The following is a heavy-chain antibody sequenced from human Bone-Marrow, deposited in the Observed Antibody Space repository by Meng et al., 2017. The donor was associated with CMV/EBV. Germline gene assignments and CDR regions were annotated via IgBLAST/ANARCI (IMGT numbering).Heavy chain of an antibody. CDR3: TTDYSHYYYYGMDV. CDR1: GFTFTNAW. V-gene: IGHV3-15*01. J-gene: IGHJ6*02. D-gene: IGHD2-21*01. Sequence: GGSLRLSCAVSGFTFTNAWMSWVRQAPGKGLEWVGRIKSKTDGGTTDYAAPVKGRFTISRDDSKNTLYLQMNSLKTEDTAVYYCTTDYSHYYYYGMDVWGQGTMVTVSS. CDR2: IKSKTDGGTT.